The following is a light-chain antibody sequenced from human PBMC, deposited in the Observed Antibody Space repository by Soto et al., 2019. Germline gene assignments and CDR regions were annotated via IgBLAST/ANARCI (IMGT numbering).Light chain of an antibody. CDR1: MSNTEVHS. J-gene: IGLJ3*02. CDR2: SDT. CDR3: AAWYDSLSGLV. V-gene: IGLV1-47*02. Sequence: QSVLTQPPSASGTPGQTITISCSGSMSNTEVHSVHWYQQLPGTAPKLLIYSDTQRPSGVPDRFSGSKSGTSAYLGISGLRSEDEAEYFCAAWYDSLSGLVFGGGTKLTVL.